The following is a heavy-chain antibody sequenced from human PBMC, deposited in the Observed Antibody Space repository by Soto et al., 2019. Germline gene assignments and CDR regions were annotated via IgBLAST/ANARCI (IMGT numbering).Heavy chain of an antibody. J-gene: IGHJ6*02. Sequence: QLQLQESGPGLVKPSETLSLTCTVSGGSISSSSYYWGWIRQPPGKGLEWIGSIYYSGSTYYNPSLKSRVTISVDTSKNQFSLKRSFATAADTAVYYCARVLWFGEFVPFYGMDVWGQGTTVTVSS. CDR2: IYYSGST. D-gene: IGHD3-10*01. V-gene: IGHV4-39*01. CDR3: ARVLWFGEFVPFYGMDV. CDR1: GGSISSSSYY.